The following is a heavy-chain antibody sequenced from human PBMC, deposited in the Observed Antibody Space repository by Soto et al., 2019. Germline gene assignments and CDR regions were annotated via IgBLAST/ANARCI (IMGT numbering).Heavy chain of an antibody. V-gene: IGHV3-66*01. CDR1: GFTVSSKY. CDR2: IQSGGTT. D-gene: IGHD2-2*02. Sequence: GGSLRLSCAASGFTVSSKYMTWVRQAPGKGLEWVSLIQSGGTTYYADSVKGRFTISRDTSENTLHLQMDSLKTEDTAVYYCTRYGGYCSSTSCYKYWFAPWGQGTLVTVSS. CDR3: TRYGGYCSSTSCYKYWFAP. J-gene: IGHJ5*02.